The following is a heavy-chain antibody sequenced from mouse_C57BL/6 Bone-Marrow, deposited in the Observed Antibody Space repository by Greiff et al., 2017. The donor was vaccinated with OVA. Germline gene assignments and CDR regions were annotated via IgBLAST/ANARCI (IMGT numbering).Heavy chain of an antibody. D-gene: IGHD2-1*01. Sequence: QVQLQQPGAELVKPGASVKLSCKASGYTFTSYWMHWVKQRPGQGLEWIGMIHPNSGSTNYNEKFKSKATLTVDKSSRTAYMQLSSLTSEDYAVYYCIYGNYPYYFDYWGQGTTLTVSS. CDR3: IYGNYPYYFDY. V-gene: IGHV1-64*01. CDR2: IHPNSGST. CDR1: GYTFTSYW. J-gene: IGHJ2*01.